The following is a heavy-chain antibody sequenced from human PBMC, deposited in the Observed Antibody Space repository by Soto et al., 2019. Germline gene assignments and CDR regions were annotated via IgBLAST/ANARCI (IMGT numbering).Heavy chain of an antibody. CDR1: GFSLSTSGVG. J-gene: IGHJ4*02. CDR2: IYWDDDK. V-gene: IGHV2-5*02. CDR3: AHRRSYGSGSYFDY. D-gene: IGHD3-10*01. Sequence: QITLKESGPTLVKPTQTLTLTCTFSGFSLSTSGVGVGWIRQPPGKALEWLALIYWDDDKRYSPSLKSRLTITKDTSKNQVVITMTNMDPVDTATYYCAHRRSYGSGSYFDYWGQGTLVTVSS.